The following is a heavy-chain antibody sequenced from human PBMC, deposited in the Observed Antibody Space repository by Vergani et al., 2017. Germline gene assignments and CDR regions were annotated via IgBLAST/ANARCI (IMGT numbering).Heavy chain of an antibody. J-gene: IGHJ5*02. CDR1: GFTFSSYG. CDR3: ARDGSAADHWXFDP. CDR2: IWYDGSNK. D-gene: IGHD6-13*01. V-gene: IGHV3-33*01. Sequence: QVQLVESGGGVVQPGRSLRLSCAASGFTFSSYGMHWVRQAPGKGLEWVAVIWYDGSNKYYADSVKGRLTISRDNSKNTLYLQMNSLRAEDTAVYYCARDGSAADHWXFDPWGQGTLVTVSS.